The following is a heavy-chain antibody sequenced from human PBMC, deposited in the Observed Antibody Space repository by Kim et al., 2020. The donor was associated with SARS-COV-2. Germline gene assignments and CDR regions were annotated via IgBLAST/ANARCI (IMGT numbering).Heavy chain of an antibody. V-gene: IGHV3-33*01. CDR3: ARDRGNLASCGGDCSYFDY. D-gene: IGHD2-21*02. J-gene: IGHJ4*02. CDR2: IWYDGSNK. Sequence: GGSLRLSCAASGFTFSSYGMHWVRQAPGKGLEWVAVIWYDGSNKYYADSVKGRFTISRDNSKSTLYLQMNSLRAEDTAIYYCARDRGNLASCGGDCSYFDYWGQGTLVTVSS. CDR1: GFTFSSYG.